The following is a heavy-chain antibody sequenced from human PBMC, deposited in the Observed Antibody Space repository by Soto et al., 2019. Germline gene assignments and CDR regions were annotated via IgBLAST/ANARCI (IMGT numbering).Heavy chain of an antibody. CDR1: GYSFAGYW. V-gene: IGHV5-10-1*01. D-gene: IGHD5-18*01. CDR2: IDPSDSQT. J-gene: IGHJ4*02. Sequence: GESLKISCKGSGYSFAGYWITWVRQKPGKGLEWMGRIDPSDSQTYYSPSLRGHVTISVTKSITTVFLQWSSLRASDTAMYYCARQIYDADTGPNFQYYFDSWGQGTPVTVSS. CDR3: ARQIYDADTGPNFQYYFDS.